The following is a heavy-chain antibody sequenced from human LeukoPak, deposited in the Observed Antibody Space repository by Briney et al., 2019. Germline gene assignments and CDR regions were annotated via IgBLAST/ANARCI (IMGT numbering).Heavy chain of an antibody. CDR2: IYYSGST. D-gene: IGHD3-22*01. Sequence: PSETLSLTCSVSGASIISSSYSWGWIRQPPGKGLEWIGSIYYSGSTYYNPSLKSRVTLSVDTSKHQFSLKLSSVTAADTAVYYCARFQRGYYYDSSGYAWGQGTLVTVSS. J-gene: IGHJ5*02. CDR1: GASIISSSYS. V-gene: IGHV4-39*01. CDR3: ARFQRGYYYDSSGYA.